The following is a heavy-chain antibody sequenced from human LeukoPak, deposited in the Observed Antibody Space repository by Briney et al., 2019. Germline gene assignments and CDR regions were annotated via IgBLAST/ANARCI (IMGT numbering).Heavy chain of an antibody. CDR3: ASRWELQNWFDP. Sequence: SVKVSCKASGGTFISYAISWVRQAPGQGLEWMGGIIPIFGTANYAQKFQGRVTITTDESTSTAYMELSSLRSEDTAVYYCASRWELQNWFDPWGQGTLVTVSS. J-gene: IGHJ5*02. CDR1: GGTFISYA. CDR2: IIPIFGTA. V-gene: IGHV1-69*05. D-gene: IGHD1-26*01.